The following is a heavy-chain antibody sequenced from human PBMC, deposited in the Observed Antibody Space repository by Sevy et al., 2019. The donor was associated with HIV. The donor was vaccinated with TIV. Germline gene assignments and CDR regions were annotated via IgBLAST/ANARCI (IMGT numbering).Heavy chain of an antibody. V-gene: IGHV3-13*05. CDR2: IGTAGDP. J-gene: IGHJ6*02. Sequence: GGSLRLSCAASGFTFSSYDMHWVRQATGKGLEWVSAIGTAGDPYYPGSVKGRFTISRENAKNSLYLQMNSLRAVDTDVYYCARGGYSYGYPTSGFGYYYYGMDVWGQGTTVTVSS. CDR3: ARGGYSYGYPTSGFGYYYYGMDV. D-gene: IGHD5-18*01. CDR1: GFTFSSYD.